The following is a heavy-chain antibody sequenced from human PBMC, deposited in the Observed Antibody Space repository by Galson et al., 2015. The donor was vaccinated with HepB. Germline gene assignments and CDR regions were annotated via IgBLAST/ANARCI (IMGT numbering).Heavy chain of an antibody. V-gene: IGHV1-69*13. D-gene: IGHD4-17*01. CDR2: IIPIFGTA. Sequence: SVKVSCKASGGTFSSYAISWVRQAPGQGLEWMGGIIPIFGTANYAQKFQGRVTITADESTSTAYMELSSLRSEDTAVYYCAREFPPAGGDYVNWGQGTLVTVSS. J-gene: IGHJ4*02. CDR1: GGTFSSYA. CDR3: AREFPPAGGDYVN.